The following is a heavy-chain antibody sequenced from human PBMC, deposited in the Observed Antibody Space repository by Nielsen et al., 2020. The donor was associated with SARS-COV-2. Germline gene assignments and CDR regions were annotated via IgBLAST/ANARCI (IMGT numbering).Heavy chain of an antibody. Sequence: SETLSLTCTVSGGSISGYYWSWIRQPPGKGLEWIGYIYYSGSTNYNPSLKSRVTISVDTSKNQFSLKLSSVTAADTAVYYCARQIAYCGGDCYPIDYWGQGTLVTVSS. CDR2: IYYSGST. CDR1: GGSISGYY. V-gene: IGHV4-59*08. D-gene: IGHD2-21*02. CDR3: ARQIAYCGGDCYPIDY. J-gene: IGHJ4*02.